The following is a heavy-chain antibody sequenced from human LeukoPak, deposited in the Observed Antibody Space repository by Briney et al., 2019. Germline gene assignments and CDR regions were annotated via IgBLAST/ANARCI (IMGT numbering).Heavy chain of an antibody. Sequence: ASVKVSCKASGYTFTSYDINWVRQATGQGLEWMRWMNPNSGNTGYAQKFQGRVTMTRNTSISTAYMELSSLRSEDTAVYYCARGYSGYDIDYYYYYYMDVWGKGTTVTVSS. CDR3: ARGYSGYDIDYYYYYYMDV. D-gene: IGHD5-12*01. V-gene: IGHV1-8*01. J-gene: IGHJ6*03. CDR2: MNPNSGNT. CDR1: GYTFTSYD.